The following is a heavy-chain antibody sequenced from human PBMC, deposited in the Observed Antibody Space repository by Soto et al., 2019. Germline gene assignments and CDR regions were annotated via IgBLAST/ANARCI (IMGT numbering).Heavy chain of an antibody. J-gene: IGHJ4*02. CDR3: ARSMYDSSGYYGDFDN. CDR2: IVPMFAIT. CDR1: GGTFSSYA. V-gene: IGHV1-69*13. D-gene: IGHD3-22*01. Sequence: SVKVSCKASGGTFSSYAITWVRQAPGQGLEWMGGIVPMFAITKYAQKFRDRVTITADESTTTVYMHLNSMTSEDAALYYCARSMYDSSGYYGDFDNWGQGTLVTVSS.